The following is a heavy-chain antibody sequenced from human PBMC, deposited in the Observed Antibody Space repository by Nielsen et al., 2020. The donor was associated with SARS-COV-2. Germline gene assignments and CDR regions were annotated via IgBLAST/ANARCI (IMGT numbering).Heavy chain of an antibody. D-gene: IGHD2/OR15-2a*01. Sequence: ESLKISCAASGFTFDDYTMHWVRQAPGKGLEWVSLISWDGGSTYYADSVKGRFTISRDNSKNSLYLQMNSLRTEDTALYYCAKSMGNPYYYYGMDVWGQGTTVTVSS. CDR2: ISWDGGST. CDR3: AKSMGNPYYYYGMDV. J-gene: IGHJ6*02. CDR1: GFTFDDYT. V-gene: IGHV3-43*01.